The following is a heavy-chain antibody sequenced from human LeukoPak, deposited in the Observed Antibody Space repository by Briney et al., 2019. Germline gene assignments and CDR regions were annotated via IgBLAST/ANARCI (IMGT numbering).Heavy chain of an antibody. CDR1: GGSISSRAHY. V-gene: IGHV4-39*07. D-gene: IGHD6-19*01. J-gene: IGHJ4*02. CDR3: VRDVPSGYFDY. CDR2: INYSGTT. Sequence: PSETLSLTCTVSGGSISSRAHYWGWIRQPPGKGLEWIASINYSGTTYYNPSLKSRATISVDTSKNLFSLKVDSLTAADTAVYYCVRDVPSGYFDYWGQGTLVTVSS.